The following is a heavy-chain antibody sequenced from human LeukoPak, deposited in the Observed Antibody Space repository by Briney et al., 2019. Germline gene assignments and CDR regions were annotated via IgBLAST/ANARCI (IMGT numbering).Heavy chain of an antibody. Sequence: ASVKVSCKASGGTFSSYAISWVRQAPGQGLEWMGGIIPIFGTANYAQKFQGRVTITADKSTSTAYMELSSLRSEDTAVYYCATATYYYGSGSYLGYWGQGTLVTVSS. J-gene: IGHJ4*02. CDR1: GGTFSSYA. CDR2: IIPIFGTA. V-gene: IGHV1-69*06. CDR3: ATATYYYGSGSYLGY. D-gene: IGHD3-10*01.